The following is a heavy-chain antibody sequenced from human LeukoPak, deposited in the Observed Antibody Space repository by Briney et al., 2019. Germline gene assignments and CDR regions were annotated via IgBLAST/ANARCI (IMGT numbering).Heavy chain of an antibody. CDR3: ARELIVGWNSWGAFDI. CDR1: AFIFSNYA. CDR2: ISYDGRNK. D-gene: IGHD1-26*01. V-gene: IGHV3-33*01. J-gene: IGHJ3*02. Sequence: AGGSLRHSCAASAFIFSNYAMHWARQAPDKGLEWVAVISYDGRNKYYADSVKGRFTISRDNSKNTLYVQMNSLRSEDTAMYYCARELIVGWNSWGAFDIWGQGTMVTVSS.